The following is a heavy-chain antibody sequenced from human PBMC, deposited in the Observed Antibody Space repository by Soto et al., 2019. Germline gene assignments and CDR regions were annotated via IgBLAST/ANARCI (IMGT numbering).Heavy chain of an antibody. J-gene: IGHJ4*02. D-gene: IGHD2-2*03. V-gene: IGHV3-23*01. CDR3: AKRPIGYCSSTSCFGNYFDY. Sequence: GGSLRLSCAASGFTFSSYAMSWVRQAPGKGLEWVSAISGSGGSTYYADSVKGRFTISRDNSKNTLYLQMNSLRAEDTAVYYCAKRPIGYCSSTSCFGNYFDYWGQGTLVTVSS. CDR1: GFTFSSYA. CDR2: ISGSGGST.